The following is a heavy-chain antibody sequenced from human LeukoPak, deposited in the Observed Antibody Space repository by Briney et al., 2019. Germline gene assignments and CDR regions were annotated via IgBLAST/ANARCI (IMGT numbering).Heavy chain of an antibody. Sequence: SETLSLTCTVSGGSISSYYWSWIRQPPGKGLEWIGYIYYSGSTNYNPSLKSRVTISVDTSKNQFSLKLSSVTAADMAVYYCARDGYSSGWPLFDYWGQGTLVTVSS. CDR3: ARDGYSSGWPLFDY. CDR1: GGSISSYY. J-gene: IGHJ4*02. D-gene: IGHD6-19*01. CDR2: IYYSGST. V-gene: IGHV4-59*01.